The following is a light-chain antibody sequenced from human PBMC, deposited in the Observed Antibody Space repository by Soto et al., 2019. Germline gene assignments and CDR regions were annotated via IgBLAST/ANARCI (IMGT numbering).Light chain of an antibody. CDR1: QSISSW. Sequence: DIQMTQSPSTLSASVGDRVTITCRASQSISSWLAWYQQKPGKAPKLLIYDASNLETGVPSRFSGSGSGTEITLTISSLQPDDFATYYCQQYNSYSWTFGQGTKVDIK. V-gene: IGKV1-5*01. CDR2: DAS. CDR3: QQYNSYSWT. J-gene: IGKJ1*01.